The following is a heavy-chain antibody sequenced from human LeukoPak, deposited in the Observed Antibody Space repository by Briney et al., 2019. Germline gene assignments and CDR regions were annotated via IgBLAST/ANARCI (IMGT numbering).Heavy chain of an antibody. CDR1: GFTFSSYW. CDR3: ARDMTDSSGYYFKTSWFDP. D-gene: IGHD3-22*01. V-gene: IGHV3-74*01. CDR2: INTDGSST. J-gene: IGHJ5*02. Sequence: GGSLRLSCAASGFTFSSYWMHWVRQAPGKGLVWVSRINTDGSSTSYADSVKGRFTISRDNAKNTLYLQMNSLRAEDTAVYYCARDMTDSSGYYFKTSWFDPWGQGTLVTVSS.